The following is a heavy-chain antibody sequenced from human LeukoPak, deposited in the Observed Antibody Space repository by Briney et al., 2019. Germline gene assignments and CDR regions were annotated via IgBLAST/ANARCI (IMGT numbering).Heavy chain of an antibody. D-gene: IGHD3-22*01. CDR2: IIPIFGTA. CDR3: ASHRDPDYYDSSGLFPLDY. V-gene: IGHV1-69*13. J-gene: IGHJ4*02. CDR1: GYTFTSYG. Sequence: VASVKVSCKASGYTFTSYGISWVRQAPGQGLEWMEGIIPIFGTANYAQKFQGRVTITADESTSTAYMELSSLRSEDTAVYYCASHRDPDYYDSSGLFPLDYWGQGTLVTVSS.